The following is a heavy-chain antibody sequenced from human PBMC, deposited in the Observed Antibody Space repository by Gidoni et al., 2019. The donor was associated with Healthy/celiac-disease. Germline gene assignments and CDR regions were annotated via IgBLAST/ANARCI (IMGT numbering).Heavy chain of an antibody. CDR3: AKIRIFGVVIDAFDI. D-gene: IGHD3-3*01. Sequence: QVQLVEYGGGVVQPGRSLRLSCAASGFTFSSYGMHWVRQAPGKGLDLVAVISYDGSNKYYADSVKGRFTISRDNSKNTLYLQMNSLRAEDTAVYYCAKIRIFGVVIDAFDIWGQGTMVTVSS. V-gene: IGHV3-30*18. J-gene: IGHJ3*02. CDR2: ISYDGSNK. CDR1: GFTFSSYG.